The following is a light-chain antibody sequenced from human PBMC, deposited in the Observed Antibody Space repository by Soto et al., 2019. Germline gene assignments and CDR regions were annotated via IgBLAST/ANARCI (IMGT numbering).Light chain of an antibody. V-gene: IGKV3-15*01. CDR2: GAS. CDR3: QYFKWPLT. J-gene: IGKJ4*01. Sequence: EIVMTQSPATLSVSPGERATLSCRASQSVFTYLAWYQQTGGQPPRLLIYGASTRATGIPARFSGSGSGTEFILSISSLQSEDFAVYYCQYFKWPLTFGGGTKVDIK. CDR1: QSVFTY.